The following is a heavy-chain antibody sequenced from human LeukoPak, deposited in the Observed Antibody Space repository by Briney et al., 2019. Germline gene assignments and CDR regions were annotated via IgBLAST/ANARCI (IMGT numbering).Heavy chain of an antibody. CDR1: GYTFTSYG. J-gene: IGHJ5*02. V-gene: IGHV1-18*01. Sequence: ASVRVSCKASGYTFTSYGISWVRQAPGQGLEWMGWISAYNGKKNYAQKLQGRVTMTTDTSTSTAYMELRSLRSDDTAVYYCARVAQGPASYYYGSGRNWFDPWGQGTLVTVSS. CDR2: ISAYNGKK. CDR3: ARVAQGPASYYYGSGRNWFDP. D-gene: IGHD3-10*01.